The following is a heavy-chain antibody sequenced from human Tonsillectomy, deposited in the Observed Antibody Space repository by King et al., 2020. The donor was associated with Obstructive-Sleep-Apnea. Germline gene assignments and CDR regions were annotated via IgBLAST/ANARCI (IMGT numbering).Heavy chain of an antibody. CDR2: IYYGGSS. V-gene: IGHV4-39*07. D-gene: IGHD3-10*01. CDR3: ARDLGVCGSGSYCEVDY. CDR1: GGSISSSSYY. J-gene: IGHJ4*02. Sequence: QLQESGPGLVKPSETLSLTCTVSGGSISSSSYYWGWIRQPPGKGLEWIGSIYYGGSSYSNLSLKSRVTISVDTSKNQFSPRLNSVTAADTAGYYCARDLGVCGSGSYCEVDYWGQGTLVTVSS.